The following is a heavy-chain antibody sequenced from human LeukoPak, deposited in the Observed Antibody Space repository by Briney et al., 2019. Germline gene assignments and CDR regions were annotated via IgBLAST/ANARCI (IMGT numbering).Heavy chain of an antibody. CDR3: TRDEYGSGTPHFDY. V-gene: IGHV3-49*03. Sequence: GGPLRLSCAASGFTFSDYYMTWIRQAPGKGLEWVGFIGGKAYRGTTEYAASVKGRFTISRDASKFIAYLQMNSLKIEDTTVYYCTRDEYGSGTPHFDYWGQGTLVTVSS. CDR2: IGGKAYRGTT. J-gene: IGHJ4*02. CDR1: GFTFSDYY. D-gene: IGHD3-10*01.